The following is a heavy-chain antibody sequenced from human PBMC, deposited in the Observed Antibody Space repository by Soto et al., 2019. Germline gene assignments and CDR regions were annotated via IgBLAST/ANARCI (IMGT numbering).Heavy chain of an antibody. CDR3: EDGIRDSVPVSAFLLNRSSDL. Sequence: GKGPEWVSAISGSGGSTYYADSVKGRFTISRDNSKNTLYLQMNSLRAEDTFFFQAEDGIRDSVPVSAFLLNRSSDL. D-gene: IGHD3-9*01. V-gene: IGHV3-23*01. J-gene: IGHJ2*01. CDR2: ISGSGGST.